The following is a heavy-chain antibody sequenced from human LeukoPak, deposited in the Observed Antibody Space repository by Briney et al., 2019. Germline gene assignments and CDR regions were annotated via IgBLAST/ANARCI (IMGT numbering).Heavy chain of an antibody. D-gene: IGHD7-27*01. CDR2: MNPNSGNT. V-gene: IGHV1-8*03. CDR3: ARGSLGIVTTAFDI. CDR1: GYTFTSYD. J-gene: IGHJ3*02. Sequence: GASVKVSCKASGYTFTSYDINWVRQATGQGLEWMGWMNPNSGNTGYAQKFQGRVTITRNTSISTAYMELSSLRSEDTAVYYCARGSLGIVTTAFDIWGQGTMVTVSS.